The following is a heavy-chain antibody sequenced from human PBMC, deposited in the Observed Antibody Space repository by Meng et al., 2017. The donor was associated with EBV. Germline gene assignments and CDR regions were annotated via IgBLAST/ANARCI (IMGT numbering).Heavy chain of an antibody. CDR3: VRGPPVGVPGPGDY. CDR1: GYALTSYI. V-gene: IGHV1-3*01. J-gene: IGHJ4*02. CDR2: INVGVGYT. D-gene: IGHD2-21*01. Sequence: QVQLVRSGAEVKIPGASLKVSCKASGYALTSYILHWVRKAPGQRLEWMGWINVGVGYTKYSQKFQGRVTISSDTSATTGYMELSSLRSEDTAVYYCVRGPPVGVPGPGDYWGQGTLVTVSS.